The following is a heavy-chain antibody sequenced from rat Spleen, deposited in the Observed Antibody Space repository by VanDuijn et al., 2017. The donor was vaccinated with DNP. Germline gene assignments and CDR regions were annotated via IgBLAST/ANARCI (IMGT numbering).Heavy chain of an antibody. Sequence: VQLTESGPGLVQPSETLSLTCAVSGFSLTGYSVFWVRQPSGKGLEWMGVIWKNGATRYNSALKSRLSFSKATSKSQVFLKMNSLQPEDTAIYFCSRGDWFAYWGQGTLVTVSS. J-gene: IGHJ3*01. CDR2: IWKNGAT. CDR3: SRGDWFAY. V-gene: IGHV2S63*01. CDR1: GFSLTGYS.